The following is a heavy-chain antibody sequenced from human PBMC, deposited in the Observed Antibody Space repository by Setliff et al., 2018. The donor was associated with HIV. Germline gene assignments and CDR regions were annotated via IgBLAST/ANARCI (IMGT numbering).Heavy chain of an antibody. CDR3: VRLTADRTNYYYYMDV. V-gene: IGHV1-18*01. Sequence: ASVKVSCKASGYSLSTYAISWVRQAPGQGLEWMGWIDSDNGNRNFAPKFRGRVTTTTDIPTNTAYMEVRSLSFDDTAVYYCVRLTADRTNYYYYMDVWGKGTTVTVSS. J-gene: IGHJ6*03. CDR2: IDSDNGNR. CDR1: GYSLSTYA. D-gene: IGHD2-8*01.